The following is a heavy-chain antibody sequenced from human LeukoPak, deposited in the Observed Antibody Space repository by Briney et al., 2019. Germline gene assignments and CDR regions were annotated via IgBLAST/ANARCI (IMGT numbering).Heavy chain of an antibody. D-gene: IGHD6-19*01. J-gene: IGHJ6*03. CDR2: FYYSRGT. CDR3: ARAISAWSYFYYMDV. V-gene: IGHV4-59*01. CDR1: GDSITSFY. Sequence: SETLSLTCTASGDSITSFYWSWIRQSPGKGLEWIGYFYYSRGTTYNPSLRSRATISADTSQNQFSLKLRSVTAADTAVYYCARAISAWSYFYYMDVWGKGTTVTVSS.